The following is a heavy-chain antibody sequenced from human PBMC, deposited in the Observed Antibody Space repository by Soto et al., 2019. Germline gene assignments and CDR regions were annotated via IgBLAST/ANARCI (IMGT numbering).Heavy chain of an antibody. Sequence: PSQTLSLTCVISGESVSSNSAAWNWIRQSPSRGLEWLGRTYYRSKWYNDYAVSVKSRITINPDTSKNQFSLQLNSVTPEDTAVYYCAREVGYSSSWSNYFDYWGQGTLVTVSS. CDR1: GESVSSNSAA. D-gene: IGHD6-13*01. V-gene: IGHV6-1*01. CDR3: AREVGYSSSWSNYFDY. J-gene: IGHJ4*02. CDR2: TYYRSKWYN.